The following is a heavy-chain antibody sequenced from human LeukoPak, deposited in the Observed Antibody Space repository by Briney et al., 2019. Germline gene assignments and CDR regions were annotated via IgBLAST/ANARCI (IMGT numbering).Heavy chain of an antibody. Sequence: ASVKVSCKASGYTFTSYGISWVRQAPGQGLEWMGWISAYNGNTNYAQKLQGRVTMTTDTSTSTAYMELRSLRSEDTAVYYCASRGIYSSSWNLPFDPWGQGTLVTVSS. D-gene: IGHD6-13*01. CDR2: ISAYNGNT. J-gene: IGHJ5*02. V-gene: IGHV1-18*01. CDR1: GYTFTSYG. CDR3: ASRGIYSSSWNLPFDP.